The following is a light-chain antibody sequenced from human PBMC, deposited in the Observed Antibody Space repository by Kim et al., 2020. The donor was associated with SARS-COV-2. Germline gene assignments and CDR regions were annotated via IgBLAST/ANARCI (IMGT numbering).Light chain of an antibody. CDR1: SGHSNSF. CDR3: ETWDSNIQV. J-gene: IGLJ3*02. V-gene: IGLV4-60*03. CDR2: VEGSGSY. Sequence: SSVKPPCPLSSGHSNSFSAWHQQQPGKAPRFLMKVEGSGSYNKGGGVPDRFSGSRSGADRYLIISNLHSEDEADYYCETWDSNIQVFGGGTQLTVL.